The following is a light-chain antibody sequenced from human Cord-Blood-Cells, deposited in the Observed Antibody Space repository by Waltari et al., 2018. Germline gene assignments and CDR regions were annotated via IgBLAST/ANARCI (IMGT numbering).Light chain of an antibody. CDR2: EGS. CDR1: SSDVVSYNL. CDR3: CSYAGSSTYV. J-gene: IGLJ1*01. V-gene: IGLV2-23*01. Sequence: QSALTQPASVSGSPGQSITISCTGTSSDVVSYNLVSWYQQHPGKAPKLMIYEGSKRPSGVSNRFSGSKSGNTASLTISVLQAEDEADYYCCSYAGSSTYVFGTGTKVTVL.